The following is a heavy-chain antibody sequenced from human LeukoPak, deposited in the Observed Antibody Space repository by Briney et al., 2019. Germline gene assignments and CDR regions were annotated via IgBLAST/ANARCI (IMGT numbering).Heavy chain of an antibody. D-gene: IGHD3-22*01. CDR1: GGSISSSCYY. V-gene: IGHV4-39*01. J-gene: IGHJ4*02. Sequence: SETLSLTCTVSGGSISSSCYYWGWIRQPPGKGLEWIGSIYYSGSTYYNPSLKSRVTISVDTSKNQFSLKLSSVTAADTAVYYCATHPPDYYDSSGYERAYYFDYWGQGTLVTVSS. CDR2: IYYSGST. CDR3: ATHPPDYYDSSGYERAYYFDY.